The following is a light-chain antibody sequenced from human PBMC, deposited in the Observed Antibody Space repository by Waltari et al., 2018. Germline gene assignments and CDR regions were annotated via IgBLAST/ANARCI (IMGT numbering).Light chain of an antibody. CDR1: GSAVGASDY. Sequence: QSALTQPASVSGSPGQSITISCSGIGSAVGASDYVSWHQHPPGKAPQVIIYDVTNRPAGVSDRFSASKSANTASLTISRLQPEDEADYYCSSQTLDGLILFGGGTRLTVL. CDR3: SSQTLDGLIL. J-gene: IGLJ2*01. CDR2: DVT. V-gene: IGLV2-14*03.